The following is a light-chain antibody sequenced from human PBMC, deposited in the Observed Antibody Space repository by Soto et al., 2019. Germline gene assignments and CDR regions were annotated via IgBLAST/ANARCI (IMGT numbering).Light chain of an antibody. CDR3: QQRSTWPPFT. CDR1: HSVSTS. Sequence: EIVLTQSPATLSLSPGERATLSCRASHSVSTSLAWYQQKPGQAPRLLIYDASNRATGIPARFSGSGSGTDFTLTTGSLEPEDFAVYYCQQRSTWPPFTFGPGTKVDMK. J-gene: IGKJ3*01. V-gene: IGKV3-11*01. CDR2: DAS.